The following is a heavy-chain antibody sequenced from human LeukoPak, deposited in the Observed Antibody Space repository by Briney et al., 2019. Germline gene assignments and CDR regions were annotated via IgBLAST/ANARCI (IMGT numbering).Heavy chain of an antibody. V-gene: IGHV3-11*01. CDR3: ARDNYDFWSGYYHPFDY. D-gene: IGHD3-3*01. CDR2: ISSSGSTI. J-gene: IGHJ4*02. Sequence: GGSLRLSCAASGFTFSDYYMSWIRQAPGKGLEWVSYISSSGSTIYYADSVKGRFTISRDNAKNSLYLQMNSLRAEDTAVYYCARDNYDFWSGYYHPFDYWGQGTLVTVSS. CDR1: GFTFSDYY.